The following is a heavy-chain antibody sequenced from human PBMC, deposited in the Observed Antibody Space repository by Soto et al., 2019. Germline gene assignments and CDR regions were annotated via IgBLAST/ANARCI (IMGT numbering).Heavy chain of an antibody. CDR2: VSPKSGNT. J-gene: IGHJ1*01. CDR3: ARGRTLSSIVPLLV. V-gene: IGHV1-18*03. Sequence: QIQLVQSGAEVKKPGASVKVSCKASGYNFFDYGVNWVRQAPGQGLEWMGWVSPKSGNTDFARKVQGRVIMTADSSTNTAYLELRCLRFDDMAVYYCARGRTLSSIVPLLVWGQGTQVSVYS. CDR1: GYNFFDYG. D-gene: IGHD6-6*01.